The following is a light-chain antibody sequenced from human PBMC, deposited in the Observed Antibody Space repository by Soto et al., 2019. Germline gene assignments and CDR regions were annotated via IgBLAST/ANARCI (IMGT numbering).Light chain of an antibody. Sequence: QMSQSPSALSACVGDTVTLTCRASQGFTNYLAWYQQKPGKAPKLLIYAASTLQSGVPPRFSGSGSGTHFTLTISSLQPEDAATYYCQKYNTAPYTFGQGTRLAI. CDR3: QKYNTAPYT. CDR1: QGFTNY. V-gene: IGKV1-27*01. J-gene: IGKJ5*01. CDR2: AAS.